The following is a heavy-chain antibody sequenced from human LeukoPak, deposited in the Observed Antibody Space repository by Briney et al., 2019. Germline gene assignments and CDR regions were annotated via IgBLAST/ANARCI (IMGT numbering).Heavy chain of an antibody. CDR1: GGSFSSYY. V-gene: IGHV4-39*07. CDR3: ARGSGNFDY. D-gene: IGHD3-10*01. J-gene: IGHJ4*02. Sequence: PSETLSLTCAVYGGSFSSYYWGWIRQPPGKGLEWIGSIYYSGSTYYNPSLKSRVTISVDTSKNQFSLKLSSVTAADTAVYYCARGSGNFDYWGQGTLVTVSS. CDR2: IYYSGST.